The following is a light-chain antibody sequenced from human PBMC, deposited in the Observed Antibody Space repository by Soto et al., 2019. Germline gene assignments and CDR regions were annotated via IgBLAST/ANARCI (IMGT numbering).Light chain of an antibody. Sequence: DIQMTQSPSSLSASVGDRVTITCRASQSISKYLNWYQQKAGKAPNLLIYAASGSQSGVPSRFSGSGSGTEFTLTISSLQPDDFATYYCQHYKMYSPWTFGQGTKVDIK. CDR2: AAS. V-gene: IGKV1-16*01. J-gene: IGKJ1*01. CDR3: QHYKMYSPWT. CDR1: QSISKY.